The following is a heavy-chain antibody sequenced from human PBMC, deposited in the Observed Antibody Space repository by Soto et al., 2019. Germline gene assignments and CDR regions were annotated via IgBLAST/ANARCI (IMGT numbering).Heavy chain of an antibody. CDR3: AKALTLTYYDILTGYWAGDY. CDR2: ISGSDGST. CDR1: GFTFSSYA. J-gene: IGHJ4*02. V-gene: IGHV3-23*01. Sequence: GGSLRLSCAASGFTFSSYAMSWVRQAPGKGLEWVSAISGSDGSTYYADSVKGRFTISRDNSKNTLYLQMNSLRAEDTAVYYCAKALTLTYYDILTGYWAGDYWGQGTLVTVSS. D-gene: IGHD3-9*01.